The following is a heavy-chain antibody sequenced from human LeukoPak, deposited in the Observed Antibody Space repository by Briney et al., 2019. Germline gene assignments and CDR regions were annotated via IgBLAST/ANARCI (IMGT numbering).Heavy chain of an antibody. CDR2: VSGSGGST. CDR3: ARKGPPRDAFDI. Sequence: GGSLRLSYAASGFTFSSYAMSWVRQAPGKGLEWVSTVSGSGGSTYYADPVKGRFTISRDKSKNTLYLQMNSLRAEDTAVYYCARKGPPRDAFDIWGQGTMVTVSS. J-gene: IGHJ3*02. V-gene: IGHV3-23*01. CDR1: GFTFSSYA.